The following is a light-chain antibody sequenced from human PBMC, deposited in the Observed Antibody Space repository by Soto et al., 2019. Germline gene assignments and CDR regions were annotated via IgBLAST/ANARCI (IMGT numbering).Light chain of an antibody. CDR3: QKYNTVPFT. Sequence: DIQMTQSPSSLSASVGDRVTITCRASQAISNYVAWYQQKPGKVPKLLIYAASILQSGVPSRFSGSGSGTDFTLTISCLQPEDVATYYCQKYNTVPFTFGPGTKVDV. CDR1: QAISNY. CDR2: AAS. J-gene: IGKJ3*01. V-gene: IGKV1-27*01.